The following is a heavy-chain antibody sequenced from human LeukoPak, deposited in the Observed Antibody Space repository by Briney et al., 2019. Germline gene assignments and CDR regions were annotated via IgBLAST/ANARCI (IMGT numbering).Heavy chain of an antibody. CDR2: INHSGGT. Sequence: SETLSLTCAVYGGSFSGYYWSWIRQPPGKGLEWIWDINHSGGTNYNPSLKSRVTTSVDTSTKHISLQLRTGPAADTPAYYCWGAPRLKSKTSTQKNDLKFDPWGQGTLVTVSS. V-gene: IGHV4-34*01. CDR1: GGSFSGYY. D-gene: IGHD3-16*01. J-gene: IGHJ5*02. CDR3: WGAPRLKSKTSTQKNDLKFDP.